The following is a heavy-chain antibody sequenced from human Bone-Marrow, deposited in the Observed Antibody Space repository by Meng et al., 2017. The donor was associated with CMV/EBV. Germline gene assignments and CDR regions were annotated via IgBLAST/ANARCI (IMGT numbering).Heavy chain of an antibody. CDR3: ARLQRCSSTSCPRGMDV. D-gene: IGHD2-2*01. CDR2: ISYDGSNK. CDR1: GFTFSSYA. V-gene: IGHV3-30*04. J-gene: IGHJ6*02. Sequence: GGSLRLSCAASGFTFSSYAMHWVRQAPGKGLEWVAVISYDGSNKYYADSVKGRFTISRDNSKNTLYLQMNSLRAEDTAVYYCARLQRCSSTSCPRGMDVWGQGTTVTVSS.